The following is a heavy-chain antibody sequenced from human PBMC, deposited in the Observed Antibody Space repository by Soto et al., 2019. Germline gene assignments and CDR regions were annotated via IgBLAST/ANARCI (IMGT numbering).Heavy chain of an antibody. CDR1: GDSINSYY. CDR2: IYYSGST. D-gene: IGHD5-12*01. V-gene: IGHV4-59*01. Sequence: SETLSLTCPVFGDSINSYYWSWIRQPPGKGLEWIGYIYYSGSTNYNPSLKSRVTISVDTPKNQFSLKLTSVTAADTAVYYCARGVATIGPWGQGTLVTVSS. CDR3: ARGVATIGP. J-gene: IGHJ5*02.